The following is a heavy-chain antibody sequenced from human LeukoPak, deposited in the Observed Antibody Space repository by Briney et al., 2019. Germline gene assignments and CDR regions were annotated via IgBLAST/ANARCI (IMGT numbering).Heavy chain of an antibody. J-gene: IGHJ5*02. D-gene: IGHD3-9*01. V-gene: IGHV3-74*01. CDR1: GFTFSSYW. Sequence: GGSLRLSCAASGFTFSSYWMHWVRQVPGRGLVWVSRINSDGSITDYADSVKGRVTIFRDNAKNTLYLQMSSLRVEDTAVYYCARPPDILTGKNWFDPWGQGTLVTVSS. CDR3: ARPPDILTGKNWFDP. CDR2: INSDGSIT.